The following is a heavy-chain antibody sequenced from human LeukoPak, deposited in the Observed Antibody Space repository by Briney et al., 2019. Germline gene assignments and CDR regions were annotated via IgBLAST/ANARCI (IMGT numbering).Heavy chain of an antibody. J-gene: IGHJ4*02. CDR1: GGSISGSDYY. Sequence: SETLSLTCTVSGGSISGSDYYWGRIRQPPGKGLEWIGSIYYSGRTFYNPSLKSRVTISVDTSSNQFSLKLNSVTAADTAVYYCARDDGRGVVTPYWGQGTLVTVSS. CDR3: ARDDGRGVVTPY. V-gene: IGHV4-39*07. D-gene: IGHD2-21*02. CDR2: IYYSGRT.